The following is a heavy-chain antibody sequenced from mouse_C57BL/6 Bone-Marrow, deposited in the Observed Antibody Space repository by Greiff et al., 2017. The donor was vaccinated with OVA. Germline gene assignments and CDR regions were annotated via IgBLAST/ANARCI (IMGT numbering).Heavy chain of an antibody. Sequence: QVQLQQPGAELVRPGSSVKLSCKASGYTFTSYWMHWVKQRPIQGLEWIGNIDPSDSETHYNQKFKDKATLTVDKSSSTAYMQLSSLTAEDTAVYYSARSYYYGSSYGYWGQGTTLTVSS. J-gene: IGHJ2*01. CDR3: ARSYYYGSSYGY. CDR1: GYTFTSYW. V-gene: IGHV1-52*01. CDR2: IDPSDSET. D-gene: IGHD1-1*01.